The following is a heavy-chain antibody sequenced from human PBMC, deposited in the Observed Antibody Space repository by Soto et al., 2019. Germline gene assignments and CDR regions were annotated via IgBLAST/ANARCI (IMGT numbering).Heavy chain of an antibody. CDR3: ARGGIWFGGNYYYYGMDV. D-gene: IGHD3-10*01. CDR2: INHSGST. CDR1: GGSFSGYY. J-gene: IGHJ6*02. V-gene: IGHV4-34*01. Sequence: LSLTCAVYGGSFSGYYWSWIRQPPGKGLEWIGEINHSGSTNYNPSLKSRVTISVDTSKNQFSLKLSSVTAADTAVYYCARGGIWFGGNYYYYGMDVWGQGTTVTVSS.